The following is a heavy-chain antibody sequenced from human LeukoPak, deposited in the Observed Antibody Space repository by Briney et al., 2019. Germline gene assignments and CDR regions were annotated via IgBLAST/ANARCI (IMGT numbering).Heavy chain of an antibody. Sequence: KPSETLSLTCTVSGGSISSHYWSWIRQPPGKGLEWIGYIYYSGSTNYNPSLKSRVTISVDTSKNQFSLKLSSVTAADTAVYYCARRMAVAGSNWFDPWGQGTLVTVSS. CDR3: ARRMAVAGSNWFDP. J-gene: IGHJ5*02. V-gene: IGHV4-59*08. CDR1: GGSISSHY. D-gene: IGHD6-19*01. CDR2: IYYSGST.